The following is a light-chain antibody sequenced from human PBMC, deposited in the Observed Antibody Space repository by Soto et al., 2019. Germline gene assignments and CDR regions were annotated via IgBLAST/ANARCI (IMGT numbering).Light chain of an antibody. J-gene: IGKJ1*01. Sequence: EIVLTQSPGTLSLSPGERATLSCRASQSVSSSYLAWYQQKPGQAPRLLIYGASSRATGIPGRFSGSGSGTDFTLTISRLEPEDFAVYYCQQYGRSPWTFGQGTKVDI. CDR3: QQYGRSPWT. CDR1: QSVSSSY. V-gene: IGKV3-20*01. CDR2: GAS.